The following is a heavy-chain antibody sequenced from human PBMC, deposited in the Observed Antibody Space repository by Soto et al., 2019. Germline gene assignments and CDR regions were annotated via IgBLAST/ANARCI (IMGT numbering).Heavy chain of an antibody. CDR2: IYNSGST. J-gene: IGHJ5*02. V-gene: IGHV4-31*03. CDR3: ARDPAP. CDR1: GGSISSGGYY. Sequence: QVQLQESGPGLVKPSQTLSLTCTVSGGSISSGGYYWSWIRKHPGKGLEWNGHIYNSGSTYYNPSVKSRITISADTSKNQFSLKLRSVTAADTAVYYCARDPAPWGQGTLVPVSP.